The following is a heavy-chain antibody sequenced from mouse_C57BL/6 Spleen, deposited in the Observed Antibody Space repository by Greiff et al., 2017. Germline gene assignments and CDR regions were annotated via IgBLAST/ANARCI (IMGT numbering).Heavy chain of an antibody. V-gene: IGHV1-62-2*01. Sequence: QVQLQQPGAELVKPGASVKLSCKASGYTFTEYTIHWVKQRPGQGLEWIGWFYPGSGSTKYNEKFKDKATLTADKSSSTAYMELSRLTSEDSAVFFCARHEEASSSAWFAYWGQGTLVTVAA. J-gene: IGHJ3*01. CDR3: ARHEEASSSAWFAY. CDR1: GYTFTEYT. CDR2: FYPGSGST. D-gene: IGHD1-1*01.